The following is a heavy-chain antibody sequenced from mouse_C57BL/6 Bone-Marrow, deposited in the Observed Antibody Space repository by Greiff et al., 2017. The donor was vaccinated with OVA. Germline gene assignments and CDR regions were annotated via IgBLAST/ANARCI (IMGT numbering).Heavy chain of an antibody. V-gene: IGHV1-82*01. J-gene: IGHJ1*03. Sequence: VKLVESGPELVKPGASVKISCKASGYAFSSSWMNWVKQRPGKGLEWIGRIYPGDGDTNYNGKFKGKATLTADKSSSTAYMQLSSLTSDDSAVYFCARRRESYYYGSSPRWYFDVWGTGTTVTVSS. CDR1: GYAFSSSW. CDR3: ARRRESYYYGSSPRWYFDV. CDR2: IYPGDGDT. D-gene: IGHD1-1*01.